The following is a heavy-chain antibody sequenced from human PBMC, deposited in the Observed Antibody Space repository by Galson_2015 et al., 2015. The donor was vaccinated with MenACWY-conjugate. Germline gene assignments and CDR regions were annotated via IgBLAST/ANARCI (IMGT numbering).Heavy chain of an antibody. V-gene: IGHV3-21*01. J-gene: IGHJ3*02. CDR2: ISSSSTYI. Sequence: SLRLSCAASGFTFSSYTMNWVRQAPGKGLEWVSYISSSSTYIYYADSVKGRFTISRDHANNSLYLQMNNLRADDTALYYCARDLSHQPFLHFTETPRGSFDIWGQGTMVTVSS. CDR1: GFTFSSYT. CDR3: ARDLSHQPFLHFTETPRGSFDI. D-gene: IGHD2-2*01.